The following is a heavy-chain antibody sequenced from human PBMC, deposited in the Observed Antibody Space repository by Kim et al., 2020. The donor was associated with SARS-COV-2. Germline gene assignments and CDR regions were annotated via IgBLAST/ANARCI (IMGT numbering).Heavy chain of an antibody. CDR2: IRSISSGI. V-gene: IGHV3-48*03. CDR3: ATPASTDGWYIDY. D-gene: IGHD6-19*01. J-gene: IGHJ4*02. Sequence: GGSLRLSCAASGYRYSNYEMNWVRQTPGKGLEWIAYIRSISSGIYYADSVRGRFTISRDNAKNSLYLQMNSLRVEDTPVYHCATPASTDGWYIDYWGRGTLDTV. CDR1: GYRYSNYE.